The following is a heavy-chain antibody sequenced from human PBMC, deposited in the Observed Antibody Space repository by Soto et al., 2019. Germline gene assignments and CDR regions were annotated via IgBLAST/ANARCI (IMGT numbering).Heavy chain of an antibody. D-gene: IGHD2-2*01. Sequence: QVQLVQSGAEVKKPGASVKVSCKASGYTFTSYAMHWVRKAPGQRLEWMGWTNAGNGNTKYSQKFQGRVTITRDTSASTAYMELSSLRSEDTAVYYCASEFKDIVVVPAARGGYYYYMDVWGKGTTVTVSS. J-gene: IGHJ6*03. CDR2: TNAGNGNT. CDR3: ASEFKDIVVVPAARGGYYYYMDV. V-gene: IGHV1-3*01. CDR1: GYTFTSYA.